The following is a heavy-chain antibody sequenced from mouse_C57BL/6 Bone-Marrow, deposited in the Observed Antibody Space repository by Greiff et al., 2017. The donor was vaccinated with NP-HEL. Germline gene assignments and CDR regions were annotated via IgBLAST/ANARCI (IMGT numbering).Heavy chain of an antibody. V-gene: IGHV1-78*01. CDR1: GYTFTDHT. D-gene: IGHD2-12*01. CDR2: ILPRDGST. J-gene: IGHJ4*01. CDR3: ARPIRHLAMDY. Sequence: VQLQQSDAELVKPGASVKLSCKVTGYTFTDHTIHWMKQRPEQGLEWIGYILPRDGSTKYNEKFKGKATLTADKSSSTAYMQLNSLTSEDSAVYFCARPIRHLAMDYWGQGTSVTVSS.